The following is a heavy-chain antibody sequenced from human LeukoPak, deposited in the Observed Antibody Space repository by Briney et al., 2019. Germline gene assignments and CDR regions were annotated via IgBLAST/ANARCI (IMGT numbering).Heavy chain of an antibody. CDR1: GGSISSYY. CDR3: ARYSSGWYHYYYGMDV. CDR2: IYYSGST. J-gene: IGHJ6*04. Sequence: SETLSLTCTVSGGSISSYYWSWIRQPPGKGLEWIGYIYYSGSTNYNPSLKSRVTIPVDTSKNQFSLKLSSVTAADTAVYYCARYSSGWYHYYYGMDVWGKGTTVTVSS. V-gene: IGHV4-59*01. D-gene: IGHD6-19*01.